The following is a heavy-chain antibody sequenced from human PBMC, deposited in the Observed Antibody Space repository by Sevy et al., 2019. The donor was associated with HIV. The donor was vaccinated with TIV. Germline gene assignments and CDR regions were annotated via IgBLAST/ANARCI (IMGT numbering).Heavy chain of an antibody. D-gene: IGHD5-18*01. CDR2: ISYDGSNK. CDR3: ARDFVDTAMVTTFAFDY. CDR1: RFTFSTYA. Sequence: GGSLRLSCAASRFTFSTYAMHWVRQAPGKGLEWVAVISYDGSNKYYADSVKGRFTISRDNSKNTMYLQMDSLRAEYTAVYYCARDFVDTAMVTTFAFDYWGQGTLVTVSS. J-gene: IGHJ4*02. V-gene: IGHV3-30-3*01.